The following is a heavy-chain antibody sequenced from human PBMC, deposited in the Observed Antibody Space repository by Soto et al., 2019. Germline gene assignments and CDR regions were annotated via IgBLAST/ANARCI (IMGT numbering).Heavy chain of an antibody. V-gene: IGHV2-5*01. J-gene: IGHJ4*02. CDR3: TQSSGAGTNLVAGSDY. Sequence: SGPTLVNPTQTLTLTCSFSGFSLSTSGVGVGWIRQPPGKALEWLALIYWNDDKYYSPSLKRRLTIAKDTSRNQVVLTMTNMDPVDTATYYCTQSSGAGTNLVAGSDYWGQGTLVTVSS. CDR2: IYWNDDK. CDR1: GFSLSTSGVG. D-gene: IGHD6-19*01.